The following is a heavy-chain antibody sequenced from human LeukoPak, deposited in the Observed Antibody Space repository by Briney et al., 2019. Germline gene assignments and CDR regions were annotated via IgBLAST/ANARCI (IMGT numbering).Heavy chain of an antibody. CDR1: GYTFTGYY. J-gene: IGHJ4*02. V-gene: IGHV1-2*02. CDR3: ARENEFMVRGVNDY. D-gene: IGHD3-10*01. Sequence: ASVKVSCKASGYTFTGYYMHWVRQAPGQGLEWMGWINPNSGGTNYAQKLQGRVTMTTDTSMSTAYMELRSLRSDDTAVYYCARENEFMVRGVNDYWGQGTLVTVSS. CDR2: INPNSGGT.